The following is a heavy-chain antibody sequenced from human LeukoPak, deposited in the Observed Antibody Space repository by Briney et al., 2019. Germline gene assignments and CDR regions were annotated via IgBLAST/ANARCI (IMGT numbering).Heavy chain of an antibody. CDR3: ASQDDILTGYNLDY. V-gene: IGHV1-69*04. Sequence: SVKVSCKASGGTFSSYAISWVRQAPGQGLEWMGRIIPILGIANYAQKFQGRVTITADKSTSTAYMELSSLRSEDTAVYYCASQDDILTGYNLDYWGQGTLVTVSS. CDR2: IIPILGIA. CDR1: GGTFSSYA. J-gene: IGHJ4*02. D-gene: IGHD3-9*01.